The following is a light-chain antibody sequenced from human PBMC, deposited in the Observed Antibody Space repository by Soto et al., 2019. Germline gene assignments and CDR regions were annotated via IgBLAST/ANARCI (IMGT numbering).Light chain of an antibody. CDR2: DAS. V-gene: IGKV3-11*01. Sequence: EIVLPQSPATLYLAPGERATLSCRASQSVSSYLAWYQQKPGQAPRLLIYDASNRATGIPARFSGSGSGTDFTLTISSLEPEDFAVYYCQQRSNWPSALTFGGGTKVEIK. J-gene: IGKJ4*01. CDR1: QSVSSY. CDR3: QQRSNWPSALT.